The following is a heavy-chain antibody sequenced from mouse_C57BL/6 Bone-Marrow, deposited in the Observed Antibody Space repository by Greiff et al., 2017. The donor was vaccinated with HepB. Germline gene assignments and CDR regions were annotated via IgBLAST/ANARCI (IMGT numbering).Heavy chain of an antibody. CDR3: AGYDGYYLYAMDD. D-gene: IGHD2-3*01. Sequence: QVQLQQSGAELVKPGASVKLSCKASGYTFTSYWMHWVKQRPGQGLEWIGMIYPNSGSTNYNEKFKSKATLTVDKSSSTAYMQLSSLTSEDSAVYYCAGYDGYYLYAMDDWGQGTSVTVSS. J-gene: IGHJ4*01. V-gene: IGHV1-64*01. CDR1: GYTFTSYW. CDR2: IYPNSGST.